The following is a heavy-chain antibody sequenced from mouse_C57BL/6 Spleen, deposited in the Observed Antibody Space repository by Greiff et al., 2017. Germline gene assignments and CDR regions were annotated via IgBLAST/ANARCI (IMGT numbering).Heavy chain of an antibody. Sequence: QVTLKESGPGILQSSQTLSLTCSFSGFSLSTSGMGVSWIRQPSGKGLEWLAHIYWDDDKRYNPSLKSRLTISKDTSRNQVFLKITSVDTADTATYYCARRAPYYYYGSSYDWYFDVWGTGTTVTVSS. J-gene: IGHJ1*03. CDR1: GFSLSTSGMG. V-gene: IGHV8-12*01. D-gene: IGHD1-1*01. CDR2: IYWDDDK. CDR3: ARRAPYYYYGSSYDWYFDV.